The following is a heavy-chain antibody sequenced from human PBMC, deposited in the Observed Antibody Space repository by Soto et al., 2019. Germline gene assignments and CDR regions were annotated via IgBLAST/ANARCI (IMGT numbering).Heavy chain of an antibody. CDR2: ISSSSSYI. CDR3: AREIRHIVVVVAATGPFDY. V-gene: IGHV3-21*01. J-gene: IGHJ4*02. CDR1: GFTFSSYS. Sequence: PGGSLRLSCAASGFTFSSYSMNWVRQAPGKGLEWVSSISSSSSYIYYADSVKGRFTISRDNAKNSLYLQMNSLRAEDTAVYYCAREIRHIVVVVAATGPFDYWGQGTRVTVSS. D-gene: IGHD2-15*01.